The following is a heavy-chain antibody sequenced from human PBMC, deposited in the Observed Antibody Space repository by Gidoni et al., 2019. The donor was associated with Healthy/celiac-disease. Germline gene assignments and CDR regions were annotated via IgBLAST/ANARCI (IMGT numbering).Heavy chain of an antibody. CDR3: ARDLSSPVYYYDGMDD. J-gene: IGHJ6*02. CDR2: ISYDGNNK. D-gene: IGHD2-2*01. CDR1: GFTFRSYA. Sequence: QVQLVASGGGVVQPGRSMRLSCAASGFTFRSYAMHWVRQAAVKGLVWVAVISYDGNNKYCADSVEGRFTSSRDKSKNTLYRQMYSVMASDTAVDYCARDLSSPVYYYDGMDDWGQGTTVTVSS. V-gene: IGHV3-30-3*01.